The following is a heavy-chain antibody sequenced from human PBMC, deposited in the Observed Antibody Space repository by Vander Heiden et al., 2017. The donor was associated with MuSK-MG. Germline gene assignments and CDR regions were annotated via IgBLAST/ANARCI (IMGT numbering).Heavy chain of an antibody. Sequence: QVQLQQWGAGLLKPSETLSLTCAVYGGSFSGYYWSWIRQPPGKGLEWIGEINHSGSTNYNPSLKSRVTISVDTSKNQFSLKLSSVTAADTAVYYCARVTYYDFWSGYPFDYWGQGTLVTVSS. J-gene: IGHJ4*02. CDR1: GGSFSGYY. V-gene: IGHV4-34*01. CDR2: INHSGST. D-gene: IGHD3-3*01. CDR3: ARVTYYDFWSGYPFDY.